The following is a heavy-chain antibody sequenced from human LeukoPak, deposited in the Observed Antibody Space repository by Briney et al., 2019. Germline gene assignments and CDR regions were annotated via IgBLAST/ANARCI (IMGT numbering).Heavy chain of an antibody. Sequence: GGSLRLSCAASGFTFDDYGISWVRQAPGKGLEWVSGINWNGGSTGYADSVKGRFTISRDNSKNTLYLQIHSLRAEDTAVYYCAKSIDFTGYSSWDYWGRGTLVTVSS. CDR1: GFTFDDYG. V-gene: IGHV3-20*04. CDR3: AKSIDFTGYSSWDY. CDR2: INWNGGST. D-gene: IGHD3-9*01. J-gene: IGHJ4*02.